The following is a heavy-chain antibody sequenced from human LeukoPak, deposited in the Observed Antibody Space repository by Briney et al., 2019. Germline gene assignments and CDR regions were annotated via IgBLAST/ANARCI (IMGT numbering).Heavy chain of an antibody. CDR2: INSDGSST. V-gene: IGHV3-74*01. CDR3: ARDSPATVTTKLRLGY. CDR1: GFSFSSYW. J-gene: IGHJ4*02. D-gene: IGHD4-17*01. Sequence: GGSLRLSCEASGFSFSSYWMHWVRQAPGKGLVWVSRINSDGSSTSYADSVKGRFTISRDNAKNTLYLQMNSLRAEDTAVYYCARDSPATVTTKLRLGYWGQGTLVTVSS.